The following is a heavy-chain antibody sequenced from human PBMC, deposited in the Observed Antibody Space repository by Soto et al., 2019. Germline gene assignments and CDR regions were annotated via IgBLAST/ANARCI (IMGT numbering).Heavy chain of an antibody. CDR1: EFTFSNYA. J-gene: IGHJ4*02. D-gene: IGHD4-17*01. CDR3: AGGPSYSDSYFDY. Sequence: PGGSLRLSCAASEFTFSNYAMHWVRQPPGKGLQWLAVISYDGNNKYYADSVEGRFTISRDNSKNTVYLQMNSLRLEDTAVYYCAGGPSYSDSYFDYWGQGTLVTVSS. V-gene: IGHV3-30*03. CDR2: ISYDGNNK.